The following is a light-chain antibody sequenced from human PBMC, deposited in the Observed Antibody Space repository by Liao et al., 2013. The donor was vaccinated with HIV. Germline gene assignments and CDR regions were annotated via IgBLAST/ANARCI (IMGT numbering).Light chain of an antibody. V-gene: IGLV3-1*01. J-gene: IGLJ1*01. CDR1: KLGDKY. Sequence: SYELTQPPSVSVSPGQTATITCSADKLGDKYASWYQQKPGQSPVLVIYQDSKRPSGIPERFSGSNSGNTATLTISGTQAMDEADYYCQAWDSSTYVFGTGTKVTVL. CDR3: QAWDSSTYV. CDR2: QDS.